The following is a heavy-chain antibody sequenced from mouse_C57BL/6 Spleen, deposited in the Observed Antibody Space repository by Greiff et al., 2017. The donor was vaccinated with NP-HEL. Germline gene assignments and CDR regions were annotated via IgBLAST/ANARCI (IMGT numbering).Heavy chain of an antibody. CDR3: VRGYGSSYEWYIDV. CDR2: IRSKSSNYAT. V-gene: IGHV10-3*01. CDR1: GFTFTTYA. Sequence: EVQLLESGGGLVQPKGSLKLSCAVSGFTFTTYAMHWVRQAPGKGLEWVARIRSKSSNYATYYAVSVKDRITISRNDSENMLYLQMNNLKTEDTAMYYWVRGYGSSYEWYIDVWGTGTTVTVSS. D-gene: IGHD1-1*01. J-gene: IGHJ1*03.